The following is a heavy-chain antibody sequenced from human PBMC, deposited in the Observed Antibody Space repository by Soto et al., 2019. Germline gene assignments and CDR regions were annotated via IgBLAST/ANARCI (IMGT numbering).Heavy chain of an antibody. V-gene: IGHV4-59*01. J-gene: IGHJ6*02. CDR1: GGSISSYY. CDR2: IYYSGSS. D-gene: IGHD3-10*01. Sequence: QVQLQESGPGLVKPSETLSLTCTVSGGSISSYYWSWIRQPPGKGLEWIGYIYYSGSSNYNPSLKMRVTISVDTAKTQFSLRLSSVTAADTAVYYCARGPYGSGSYYYYYYGMDVWGQGTTVTVSS. CDR3: ARGPYGSGSYYYYYYGMDV.